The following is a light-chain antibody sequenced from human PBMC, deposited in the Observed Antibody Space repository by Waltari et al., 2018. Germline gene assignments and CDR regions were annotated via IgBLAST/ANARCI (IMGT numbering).Light chain of an antibody. J-gene: IGKJ1*01. CDR3: QQSYSTPWT. Sequence: DIQMTQSPSSLSASVGDRVTITCRASQNISSYLNWYQPKPRKAPKLLIYAASSLQSGVPSRFSCSGSGTDFTLTISSLQPEDFATYYCQQSYSTPWTFGQGTKVEIK. V-gene: IGKV1-39*01. CDR2: AAS. CDR1: QNISSY.